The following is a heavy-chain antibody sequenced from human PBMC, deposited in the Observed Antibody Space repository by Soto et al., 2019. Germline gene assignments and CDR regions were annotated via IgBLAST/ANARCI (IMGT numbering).Heavy chain of an antibody. J-gene: IGHJ6*02. D-gene: IGHD1-26*01. CDR1: GGSISSSNW. CDR3: ARAIVGARDYYYYYGMDV. Sequence: PSETLPLTCAVSGGSISSSNWLSWVRQTPGKGLEWIGEIYHSGSTNYNPSLKSRVTISVDKSKNQFSLKLSSVTAADTAVYYCARAIVGARDYYYYYGMDVWGQGTTVTVSS. V-gene: IGHV4-4*02. CDR2: IYHSGST.